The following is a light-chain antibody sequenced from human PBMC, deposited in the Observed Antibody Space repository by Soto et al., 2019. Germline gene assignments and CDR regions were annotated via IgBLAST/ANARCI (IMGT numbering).Light chain of an antibody. V-gene: IGKV3-11*01. CDR2: DAS. J-gene: IGKJ1*01. CDR1: QSVSSY. CDR3: QQRSNFWT. Sequence: EVVLTQSPATLSLSPGERATLSCRASQSVSSYLAWYQQKPGQAPRLLIYDASNRATGIPARFSGSGSGTDFTLTISSLEPEDFAVYYCQQRSNFWTFGQGTKVAIK.